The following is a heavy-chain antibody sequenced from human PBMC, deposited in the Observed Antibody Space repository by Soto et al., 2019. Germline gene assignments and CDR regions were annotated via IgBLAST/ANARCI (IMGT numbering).Heavy chain of an antibody. J-gene: IGHJ5*02. V-gene: IGHV1-18*01. CDR2: ISTYSGDT. CDR3: ARHHGPTTSENWFDP. Sequence: SVKVSCKGSGYTFFTYDISWVRQAPGQGLEWMGWISTYSGDTKYAQKFQGRVTMTTDTSTTTAYLELRSLRSDDTAVYYCARHHGPTTSENWFDPWGQGTLVTVSS. CDR1: GYTFFTYD. D-gene: IGHD5-12*01.